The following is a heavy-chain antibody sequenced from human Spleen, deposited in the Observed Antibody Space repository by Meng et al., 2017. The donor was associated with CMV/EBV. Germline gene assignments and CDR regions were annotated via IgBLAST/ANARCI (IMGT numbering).Heavy chain of an antibody. D-gene: IGHD3-3*02. CDR1: GFTFSTFA. J-gene: IGHJ4*02. Sequence: ASGFTFSTFAMHWARQAPGKGLEWVAVISYDGGNESYADSAKGRFTISRDNSKNMLYLHMNSLRAEDTAVYYCARDHRRISSFLDYWGQGTLVTVSS. CDR3: ARDHRRISSFLDY. V-gene: IGHV3-30*04. CDR2: ISYDGGNE.